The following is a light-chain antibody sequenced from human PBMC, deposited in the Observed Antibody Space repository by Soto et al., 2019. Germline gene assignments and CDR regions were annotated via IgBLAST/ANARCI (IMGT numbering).Light chain of an antibody. Sequence: EIVMTQSPATLSVSPGERATLSCRASQSISNNLAWYHQRPGQAHRLLIYGASTRATGIPARFSGSGSGTEFTLTISSLQSEDFAVYYCQQYNNWWTFGQGTRVEIK. CDR3: QQYNNWWT. CDR2: GAS. CDR1: QSISNN. J-gene: IGKJ1*01. V-gene: IGKV3-15*01.